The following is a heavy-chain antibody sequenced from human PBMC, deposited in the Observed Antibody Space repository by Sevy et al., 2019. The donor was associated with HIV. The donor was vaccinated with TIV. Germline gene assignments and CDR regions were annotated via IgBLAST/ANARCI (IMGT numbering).Heavy chain of an antibody. CDR2: INHSGST. V-gene: IGHV4-34*01. CDR3: ARLTGPDY. D-gene: IGHD4-4*01. CDR1: GGSFSGYY. J-gene: IGHJ4*02. Sequence: SETLSLTCAVYGGSFSGYYWSWIRQPPGKGLEWIGEINHSGSTNYNPSLKSRVTISVDTSKNQFSLKLSSVTAADTAVYYCARLTGPDYWGQGTPVTVSS.